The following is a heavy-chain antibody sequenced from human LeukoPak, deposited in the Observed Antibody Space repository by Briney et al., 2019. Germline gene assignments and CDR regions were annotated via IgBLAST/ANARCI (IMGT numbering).Heavy chain of an antibody. CDR3: AKESSYYGSGSYYY. V-gene: IGHV3-23*01. J-gene: IGHJ4*02. D-gene: IGHD3-10*01. Sequence: RGSLRLSCAASGFTFSSYAMSWVRQAPGKGLEWVSAISGSGGSTYYADSVKGRFTISRDNSKNTLYLQMNSLRAEDTAVYYCAKESSYYGSGSYYYWGQGTLVAVSS. CDR2: ISGSGGST. CDR1: GFTFSSYA.